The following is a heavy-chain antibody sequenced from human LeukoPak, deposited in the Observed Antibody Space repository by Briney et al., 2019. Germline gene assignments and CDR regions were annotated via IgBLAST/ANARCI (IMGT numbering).Heavy chain of an antibody. Sequence: SETLSLTCAVYGGSFSGYYWSWIRQPPGKGLEWIGEINHSGSTNYYPSLKSRVTISVDTSKNQFSLWLSSVTAADTAVYYCARLYGSGSYYNYWGQGTLVTVSS. D-gene: IGHD3-10*01. CDR2: INHSGST. CDR1: GGSFSGYY. CDR3: ARLYGSGSYYNY. J-gene: IGHJ4*02. V-gene: IGHV4-34*01.